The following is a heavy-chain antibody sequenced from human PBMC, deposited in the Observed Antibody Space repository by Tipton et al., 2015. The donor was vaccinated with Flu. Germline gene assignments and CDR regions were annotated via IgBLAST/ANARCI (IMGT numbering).Heavy chain of an antibody. J-gene: IGHJ4*02. CDR1: GFTVTNNY. CDR3: ARDMGRGYGEWDS. CDR2: IYTAGRT. D-gene: IGHD3-10*01. V-gene: IGHV3-53*01. Sequence: CAASGFTVTNNYVTWVRQAPGKGLEWVSVIYTAGRTKSADSVKGRFTISRDISKNMVYLQMNNLRVDDTAMYYCARDMGRGYGEWDSWGQGTLVTVSS.